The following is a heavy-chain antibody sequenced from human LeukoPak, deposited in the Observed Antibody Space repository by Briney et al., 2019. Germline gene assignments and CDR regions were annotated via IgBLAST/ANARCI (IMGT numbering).Heavy chain of an antibody. J-gene: IGHJ3*02. Sequence: GGSLRLSCAASGFTVTSNYMTWVRQAPGKGLEWVSVIYSGGGTNYADSVKGRFTISRDNSKNTLYLQMNSLRAEDTAIYYCAKDVGLRYFDWLLPSFDIWGQGTMVTVSS. V-gene: IGHV3-53*01. CDR1: GFTVTSNY. CDR2: IYSGGGT. D-gene: IGHD3-9*01. CDR3: AKDVGLRYFDWLLPSFDI.